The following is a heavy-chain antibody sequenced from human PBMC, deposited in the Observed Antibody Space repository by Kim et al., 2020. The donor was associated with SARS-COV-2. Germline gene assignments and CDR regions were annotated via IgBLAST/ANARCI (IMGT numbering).Heavy chain of an antibody. V-gene: IGHV3-66*04. CDR2: IYSGDST. D-gene: IGHD6-13*01. CDR3: ARHSSSWAVYFDY. Sequence: GGSLRLSCAASGFTASSNYMSWVRQAPGKGLEWVSLIYSGDSTYYADSVKGRFTISRDISKNTLYLRMESLRAEDTAVYYCARHSSSWAVYFDYWGQGTLVTVSS. CDR1: GFTASSNY. J-gene: IGHJ4*02.